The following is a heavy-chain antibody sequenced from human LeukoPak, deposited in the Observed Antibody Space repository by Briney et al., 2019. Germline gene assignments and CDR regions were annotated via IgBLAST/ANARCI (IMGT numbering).Heavy chain of an antibody. Sequence: PGGSLRLSCAASGFTFSNYGMHWVRQAPGKGLEWVAVIWYDGSDKYYTDSVKGRFTISRDNSKNTLYLQMNSLRAEDMAIYYCARAGDAFDIWGQGTMVTVSP. CDR1: GFTFSNYG. CDR2: IWYDGSDK. CDR3: ARAGDAFDI. V-gene: IGHV3-33*01. J-gene: IGHJ3*02.